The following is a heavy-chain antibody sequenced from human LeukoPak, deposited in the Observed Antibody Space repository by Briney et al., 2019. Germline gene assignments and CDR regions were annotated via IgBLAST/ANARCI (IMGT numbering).Heavy chain of an antibody. Sequence: GGSLRLSCAASGFTFSNYAMSWVRQAPGKGLEWVSAISGSGGSTNYADSVKGRFTISRDNSKNTLYLKMNSLRAEDTAVYYCAKGPIAVPGKSDYWGQGTLVTVSS. D-gene: IGHD6-19*01. V-gene: IGHV3-23*01. J-gene: IGHJ4*02. CDR1: GFTFSNYA. CDR3: AKGPIAVPGKSDY. CDR2: ISGSGGST.